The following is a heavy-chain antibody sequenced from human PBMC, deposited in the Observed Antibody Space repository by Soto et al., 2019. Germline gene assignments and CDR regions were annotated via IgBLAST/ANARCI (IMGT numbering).Heavy chain of an antibody. Sequence: LSLTCAASGFTFSSYSMNWVRQAPGKGLEWVSSISSSSSYIYYADSVKGRFTISRDNAKNSLYLQMNSLRAEDTAVYYCARSGLGPYSSSSTYYFDYWGQGTLVTVSS. J-gene: IGHJ4*02. CDR2: ISSSSSYI. D-gene: IGHD6-6*01. V-gene: IGHV3-21*01. CDR1: GFTFSSYS. CDR3: ARSGLGPYSSSSTYYFDY.